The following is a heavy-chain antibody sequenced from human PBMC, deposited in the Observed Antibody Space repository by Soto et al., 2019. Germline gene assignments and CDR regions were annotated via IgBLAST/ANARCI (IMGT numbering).Heavy chain of an antibody. CDR3: AHSVVAGLGYYFDY. CDR1: GFSLSSTSVA. Sequence: QITLKESGPPLVKPTQTLTLTCTFSGFSLSSTSVAVGWIRQPPGKALEWLALIYWDDDKRYSPFLKSRLTITKDTSKNQVVLTMTNMDPVDTATYYCAHSVVAGLGYYFDYWGQGTLVTVSS. J-gene: IGHJ4*02. CDR2: IYWDDDK. D-gene: IGHD6-19*01. V-gene: IGHV2-5*02.